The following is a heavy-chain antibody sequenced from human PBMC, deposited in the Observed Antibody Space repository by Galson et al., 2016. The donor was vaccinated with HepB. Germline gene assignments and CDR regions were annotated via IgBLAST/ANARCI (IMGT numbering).Heavy chain of an antibody. CDR2: ITPGGDSS. Sequence: SLRLSCAASGFIFRTYALNWVRQAPGKGLEWVSAITPGGDSSSYADSVKGRFAIARDNSKDTLYLQINSLSPDDTAVYYGASLDWGQMRDWGQGALVIVSS. CDR3: ASLDWGQMRD. V-gene: IGHV3-23*01. J-gene: IGHJ1*01. D-gene: IGHD3-9*01. CDR1: GFIFRTYA.